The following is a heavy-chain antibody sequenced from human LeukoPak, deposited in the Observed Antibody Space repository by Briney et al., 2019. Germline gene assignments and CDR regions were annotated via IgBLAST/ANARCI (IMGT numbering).Heavy chain of an antibody. CDR3: VRGPYGSGISNWFDP. CDR1: GGSFSGYY. Sequence: SETLSLTCAVYGGSFSGYYWSWIRQPPGKGLEWIGYIYYSGDTNYNPSLQSRVTVSVDTSKNQFSLKLTSVTAADTAVYYCVRGPYGSGISNWFDPWGQGTLVIVSS. J-gene: IGHJ5*02. D-gene: IGHD3-10*01. V-gene: IGHV4-59*01. CDR2: IYYSGDT.